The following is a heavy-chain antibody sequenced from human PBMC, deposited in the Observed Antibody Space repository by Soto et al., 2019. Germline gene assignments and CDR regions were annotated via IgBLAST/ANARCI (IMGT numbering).Heavy chain of an antibody. CDR3: ARYQIGEGFTA. CDR2: MNPHSDT. CDR1: GYTYTNLD. Sequence: QVQLVQSGAEVKRPGASVKVSCKASGYTYTNLDINWVRQANGQGLEWMGWMNPHSDTGFAQKFQGRVTLTRDTPTSTVYMELTSLRFDDTAVYYCARYQIGEGFTAWGQGTPVTVSS. V-gene: IGHV1-8*01. J-gene: IGHJ5*02.